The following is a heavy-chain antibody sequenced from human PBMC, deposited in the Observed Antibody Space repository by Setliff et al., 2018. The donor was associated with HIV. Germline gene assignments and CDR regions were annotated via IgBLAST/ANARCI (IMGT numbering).Heavy chain of an antibody. Sequence: PSETLSLTCSVSGGSINNGPFYWSWIRQSAGKGLEWIGRIYISGSTFYNPSLKSRITISLDTSKNHVSLLLSSVTAADTAVYYCARDVGLSYISSWLFYFDYWGQGTPVTVSS. V-gene: IGHV4-61*02. CDR2: IYISGST. CDR1: GGSINNGPFY. J-gene: IGHJ4*02. CDR3: ARDVGLSYISSWLFYFDY. D-gene: IGHD6-13*01.